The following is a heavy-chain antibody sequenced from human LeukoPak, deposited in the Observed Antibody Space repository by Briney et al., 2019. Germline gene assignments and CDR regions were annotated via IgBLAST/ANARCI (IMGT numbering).Heavy chain of an antibody. V-gene: IGHV3-23*01. CDR2: VSGSGGRT. CDR1: GCSFSTYA. CDR3: ARASETYYFDS. D-gene: IGHD1-26*01. Sequence: GGSLRLSCAASGCSFSTYATSWVRPAPGKGLEWVSTVSGSGGRTSYAGSVKGRFTISKDNSKNTLYLQMNSLRAEDTAVYYCARASETYYFDSWGQGTLVTVSS. J-gene: IGHJ4*02.